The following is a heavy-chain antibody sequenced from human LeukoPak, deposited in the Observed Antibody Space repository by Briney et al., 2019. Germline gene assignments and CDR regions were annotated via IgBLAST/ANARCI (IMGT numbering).Heavy chain of an antibody. Sequence: ASVKVSCKASGYTFTSYGISWVRRAPGQGLEWMGWISAYNGSTNYAQKLQGRVTMTTDTSTSTAYMELRSLRSDDTAVYYCAREVNGDYYFDYWGQGTLVTVSS. J-gene: IGHJ4*02. D-gene: IGHD4-17*01. V-gene: IGHV1-18*01. CDR2: ISAYNGST. CDR1: GYTFTSYG. CDR3: AREVNGDYYFDY.